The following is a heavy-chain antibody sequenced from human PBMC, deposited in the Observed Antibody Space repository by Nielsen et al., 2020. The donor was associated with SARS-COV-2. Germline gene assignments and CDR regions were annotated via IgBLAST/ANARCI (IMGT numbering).Heavy chain of an antibody. CDR2: IYYSGST. V-gene: IGHV4-39*01. CDR1: GGSISSSSYY. Sequence: SETLSLTCTVSGGSISSSSYYWGRIRQPPGKGLEWIGSIYYSGSTYYNPSLKSRVTISVDTSKNQFSLKLSSVTAADTAVYYCARQTLRRDIVVVPSSFDPWGQGTLVTVSS. D-gene: IGHD2-2*01. J-gene: IGHJ5*02. CDR3: ARQTLRRDIVVVPSSFDP.